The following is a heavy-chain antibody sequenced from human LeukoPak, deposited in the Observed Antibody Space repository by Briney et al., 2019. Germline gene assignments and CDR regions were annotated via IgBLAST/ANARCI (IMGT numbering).Heavy chain of an antibody. V-gene: IGHV3-66*01. CDR3: ARGQGQFSSPWQSGPRRKNFYYYGMEV. Sequence: PGGSLRLSCAASGFTVSSSSMNWVRLGPGKGLEWVSVISSDGNTYYADSVKGRFTISRDNSRNTLSLQMHGLRADDTAVYYCARGQGQFSSPWQSGPRRKNFYYYGMEVWGQGTTVTVSS. CDR1: GFTVSSSS. D-gene: IGHD6-19*01. J-gene: IGHJ6*02. CDR2: ISSDGNT.